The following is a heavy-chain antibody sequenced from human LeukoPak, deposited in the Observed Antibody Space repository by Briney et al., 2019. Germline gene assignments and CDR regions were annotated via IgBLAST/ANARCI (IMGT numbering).Heavy chain of an antibody. CDR2: INSDGSDT. V-gene: IGHV3-74*01. Sequence: GGSLRLSCAASGFTFSIYWMHWVRQVPGKGLVWVSRINSDGSDTNYADSVKGRFTISRDNAKSTVYLQINSLGLEDTAVYFCARDLTGTLFDYWGQGTLVTVSS. CDR3: ARDLTGTLFDY. CDR1: GFTFSIYW. D-gene: IGHD2-8*02. J-gene: IGHJ4*02.